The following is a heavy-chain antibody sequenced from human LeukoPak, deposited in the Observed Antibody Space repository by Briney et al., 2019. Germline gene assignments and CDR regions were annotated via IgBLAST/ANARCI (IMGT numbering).Heavy chain of an antibody. J-gene: IGHJ4*02. D-gene: IGHD3-22*01. Sequence: GGSLRLSCAASGFTFDKAWMTWVRQAPGKGLEWVGRIKSKIHGGTIDYAAPVKGRFTISRDDSENTVYLQMSSLRTEDTAVYYCARSLGSSGYQDYWGQGTLVTVSS. CDR1: GFTFDKAW. CDR2: IKSKIHGGTI. V-gene: IGHV3-15*01. CDR3: ARSLGSSGYQDY.